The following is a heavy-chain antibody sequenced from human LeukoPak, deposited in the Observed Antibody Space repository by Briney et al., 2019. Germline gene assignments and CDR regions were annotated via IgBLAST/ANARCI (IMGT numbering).Heavy chain of an antibody. V-gene: IGHV4-31*03. J-gene: IGHJ3*02. CDR2: IYYSGST. Sequence: SETLSLTCTVSGGSISSGGYYWSWLRQHQGKGLVWIVYIYYSGSTYYNPSLKSRVTISVDTSKNQFSLNLSSVTAADTAVYYCARYCSGGSCPRDAFDIWGQGTMVTVSS. D-gene: IGHD2-15*01. CDR1: GGSISSGGYY. CDR3: ARYCSGGSCPRDAFDI.